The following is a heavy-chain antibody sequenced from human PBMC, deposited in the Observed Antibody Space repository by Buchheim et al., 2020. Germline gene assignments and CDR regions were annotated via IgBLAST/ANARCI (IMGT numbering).Heavy chain of an antibody. CDR2: INPSGGST. CDR1: GYTFTSYD. J-gene: IGHJ5*02. Sequence: QVQLVQSGAEVKKPGASVKVSCKASGYTFTSYDMHWVRQAPGQGLEWMGIINPSGGSTSYAQKFQGRVTMTRDTSTSTVYMKRSSVRSEDTAVYYCARVTCSSTSCYRFRFDPGGQGTL. D-gene: IGHD2-2*01. CDR3: ARVTCSSTSCYRFRFDP. V-gene: IGHV1-46*01.